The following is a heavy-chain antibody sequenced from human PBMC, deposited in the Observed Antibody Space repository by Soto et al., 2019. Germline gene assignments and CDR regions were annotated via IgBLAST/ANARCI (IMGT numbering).Heavy chain of an antibody. CDR2: ISYDGSNK. CDR1: GFTFSSYG. V-gene: IGHV3-30*18. Sequence: QVQLVESGGGVVQPGRSLRLSCAASGFTFSSYGMHWVRQAPGKGLEWVAVISYDGSNKYYADSVKGRFTISRDNSKNTLYLQMNSLRAEDTAVYYCAKDLTYYYDSSGYFFQHWGQGTLVTVSS. J-gene: IGHJ1*01. D-gene: IGHD3-22*01. CDR3: AKDLTYYYDSSGYFFQH.